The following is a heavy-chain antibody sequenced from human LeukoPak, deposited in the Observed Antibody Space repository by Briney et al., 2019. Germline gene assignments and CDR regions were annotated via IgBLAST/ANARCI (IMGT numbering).Heavy chain of an antibody. Sequence: PGGSLRLSCVASGFNFSHYDMHWVRQAPGKGLDWVAFIHIDGSNKYCAVSVKGRFTISRDNSKNTLYLQMNSLRTEDTAVYYCAKGDTSWGQGTLVTVTS. V-gene: IGHV3-30*02. J-gene: IGHJ5*02. D-gene: IGHD2-21*02. CDR3: AKGDTS. CDR1: GFNFSHYD. CDR2: IHIDGSNK.